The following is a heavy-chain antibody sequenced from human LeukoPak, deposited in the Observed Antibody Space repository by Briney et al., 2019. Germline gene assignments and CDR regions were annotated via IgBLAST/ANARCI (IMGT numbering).Heavy chain of an antibody. D-gene: IGHD5-24*01. J-gene: IGHJ3*02. CDR2: IYTSGST. CDR1: GGSISSGSYY. Sequence: SETLSLTCTVSGGSISSGSYYWRWIRQPAGKGLEWIGRIYTSGSTNYNPSLKSRVTISVDTSKNQFSLKLSSVTAADTAVYYCARDDGPDAFDIWGQGTMVTVSS. CDR3: ARDDGPDAFDI. V-gene: IGHV4-61*02.